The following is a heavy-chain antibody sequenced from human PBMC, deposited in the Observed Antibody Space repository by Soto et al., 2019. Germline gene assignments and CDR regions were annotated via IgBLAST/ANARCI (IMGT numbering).Heavy chain of an antibody. J-gene: IGHJ6*03. CDR3: ARGGYDFWSGYYYYYMDV. CDR2: IYYSGST. Sequence: SETLSLTCTVSGGSISSGGYYWSWIRQHPGKGLEWIGYIYYSGSTYYNPSLKSRVTISVDTSKNQFSLKLSSVTAADTAVYYCARGGYDFWSGYYYYYMDVWGKGTTVTVSS. V-gene: IGHV4-31*03. CDR1: GGSISSGGYY. D-gene: IGHD3-3*01.